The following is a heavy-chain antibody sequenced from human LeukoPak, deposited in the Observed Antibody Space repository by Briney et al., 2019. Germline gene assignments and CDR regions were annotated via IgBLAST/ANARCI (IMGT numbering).Heavy chain of an antibody. CDR3: ARVVSSDY. Sequence: SETLSLTCAVYGGSFSGYYWSWIRQPPGKGLEWIGEINHSGSTNYNPSLKSRVTISVDTSKNQFSLKLSSVTAADTAVYYCARVVSSDYWGQGTLGTVSS. CDR2: INHSGST. V-gene: IGHV4-34*01. J-gene: IGHJ4*02. D-gene: IGHD1-14*01. CDR1: GGSFSGYY.